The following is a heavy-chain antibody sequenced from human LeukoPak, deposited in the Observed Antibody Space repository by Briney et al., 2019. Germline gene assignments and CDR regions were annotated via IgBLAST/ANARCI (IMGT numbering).Heavy chain of an antibody. V-gene: IGHV3-74*01. CDR3: AKDHYDYIGGTYRDFDY. D-gene: IGHD3-16*02. J-gene: IGHJ4*02. Sequence: PGGSLRLSCAASGFTFSKYYMHWVRQAPGKGPVWTSYINGDGSHTTYADSVKGRFTISRDNSKNTLYLQMNSLRAEDTAVYYCAKDHYDYIGGTYRDFDYWGQGTLVTVSS. CDR1: GFTFSKYY. CDR2: INGDGSHT.